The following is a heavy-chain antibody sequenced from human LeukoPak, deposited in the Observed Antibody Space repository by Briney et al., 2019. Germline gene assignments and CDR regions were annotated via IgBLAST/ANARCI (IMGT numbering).Heavy chain of an antibody. CDR2: IYYSGST. Sequence: SETLSLTCTVSGGSISSYYWSWTRQPPGKGLEWIGYIYYSGSTNYNPSLKSRVTISVDTSKNQFSLKLSSVTAADTAVYYCARVVVVAARGDWFDPWGQGTLVTVSS. CDR3: ARVVVVAARGDWFDP. V-gene: IGHV4-59*01. D-gene: IGHD2-15*01. CDR1: GGSISSYY. J-gene: IGHJ5*02.